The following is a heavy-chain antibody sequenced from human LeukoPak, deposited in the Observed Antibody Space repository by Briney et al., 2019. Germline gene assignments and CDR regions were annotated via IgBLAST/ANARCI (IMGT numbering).Heavy chain of an antibody. Sequence: GSLRLSCAASGFSFSSFAMTWVRQAPGKGLEWVSSITGGHYATYNTDSVKGRFTISRDNAKNTLYLQMNSLRADDTAIYYCTKDSNGDYIGAFDPWGQGTLVTVSS. V-gene: IGHV3-23*01. CDR2: ITGGHYAT. D-gene: IGHD4-17*01. CDR1: GFSFSSFA. CDR3: TKDSNGDYIGAFDP. J-gene: IGHJ5*02.